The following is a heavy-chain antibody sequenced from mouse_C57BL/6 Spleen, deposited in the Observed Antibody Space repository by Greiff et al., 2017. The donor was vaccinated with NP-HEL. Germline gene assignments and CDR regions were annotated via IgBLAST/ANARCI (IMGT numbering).Heavy chain of an antibody. J-gene: IGHJ3*01. CDR3: ARDRRPLLSAWFAY. CDR1: GFTFSSYA. D-gene: IGHD2-10*01. CDR2: ISDGGSYT. Sequence: EVQLVESGGGLVKPGGSLKLSCAASGFTFSSYAMSWVRQTPEKRLEWVATISDGGSYTYYPDNVKGRFTISRDNAKNNLYLQMSHLKSEDTAMYYCARDRRPLLSAWFAYWGQGTLVTVSA. V-gene: IGHV5-4*01.